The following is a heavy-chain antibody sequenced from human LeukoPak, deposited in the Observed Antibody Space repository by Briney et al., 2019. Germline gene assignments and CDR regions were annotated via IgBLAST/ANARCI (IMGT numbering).Heavy chain of an antibody. J-gene: IGHJ4*02. V-gene: IGHV4-39*07. CDR1: GGSISSSSYY. CDR2: IYYSGST. Sequence: SETLSLTCTVSGGSISSSSYYWGWIRQPPGRGLEWIGSIYYSGSTYYNPSLKSRVTISVDTSKNQFSLKLSSVTAADTAVYYCARVNAYYEILTGYFDYWGQGTLVTVSS. CDR3: ARVNAYYEILTGYFDY. D-gene: IGHD3-9*01.